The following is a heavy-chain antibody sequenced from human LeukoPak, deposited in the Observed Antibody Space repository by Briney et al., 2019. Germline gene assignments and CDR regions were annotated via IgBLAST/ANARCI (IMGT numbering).Heavy chain of an antibody. D-gene: IGHD6-13*01. J-gene: IGHJ4*02. CDR1: GFTFSSYA. Sequence: PGGSLRLSCAASGFTFSSYAMSWVRQAPGKGLEWVSAISGSGGSTYYADSVKGRFTISRDNSKNTLYLQMNSLRAEDTAVYYCANRGISSSWFSRLDHWGQGTLVTVSS. CDR2: ISGSGGST. V-gene: IGHV3-23*01. CDR3: ANRGISSSWFSRLDH.